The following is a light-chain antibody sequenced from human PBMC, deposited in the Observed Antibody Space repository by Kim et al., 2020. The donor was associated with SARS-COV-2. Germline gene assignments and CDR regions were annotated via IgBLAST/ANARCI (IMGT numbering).Light chain of an antibody. V-gene: IGKV3-20*01. Sequence: EIVLTQSPGTLSLSPGERATLSCRASQSVSSSYLAWYQQKPGQAPRLLIYGASSRATSIPDRFSGSGSGTDFTLTISRLEPEDFAVYYCQQYGSSGWTFGQGTKVGIK. CDR2: GAS. J-gene: IGKJ1*01. CDR3: QQYGSSGWT. CDR1: QSVSSSY.